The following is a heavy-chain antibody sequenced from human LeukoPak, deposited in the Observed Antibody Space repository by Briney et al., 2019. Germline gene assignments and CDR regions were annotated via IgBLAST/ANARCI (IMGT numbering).Heavy chain of an antibody. V-gene: IGHV1-69*04. Sequence: ASVKVSCKASGYTFTSYGISWVRQAPGQGLEWMGRIIPILGIANYAQKFQGRVTITADKSTSTAYMELSSLRSEDTAVYYCALNTYYYDSSGFDYWGQGTLVTVSS. CDR3: ALNTYYYDSSGFDY. D-gene: IGHD3-22*01. J-gene: IGHJ4*02. CDR2: IIPILGIA. CDR1: GYTFTSYG.